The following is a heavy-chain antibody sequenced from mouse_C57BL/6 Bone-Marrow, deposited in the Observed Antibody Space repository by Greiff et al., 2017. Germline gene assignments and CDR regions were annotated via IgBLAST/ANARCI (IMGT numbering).Heavy chain of an antibody. D-gene: IGHD1-1*01. V-gene: IGHV1-64*01. CDR2: IHPNSGST. CDR3: GRYYPYRGAY. Sequence: VQLQQPGAELVKPGASVKLSCKASGYTFTSYWMHWVKQRPGQGLEWIGMIHPNSGSTNYNEKFKSKATLTVDKSSSTAYMQLSSLTSEDSAVYYCGRYYPYRGAYWGQGTLVTVSA. CDR1: GYTFTSYW. J-gene: IGHJ3*01.